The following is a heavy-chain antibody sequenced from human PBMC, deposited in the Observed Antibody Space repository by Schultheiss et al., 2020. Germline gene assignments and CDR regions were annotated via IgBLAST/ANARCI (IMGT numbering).Heavy chain of an antibody. CDR2: IYYSGST. CDR1: GGFISSYY. Sequence: AETLSLTCTVSGGFISSYYWSWIRQPPGKGLEWIGIIYYSGSTYYNPSLKSRVTISVDTSKNQFSLKLSSVTAADTAVYYCARESIVRVPYYYYGMDVWGEGTTVTVSS. D-gene: IGHD3-10*01. J-gene: IGHJ6*04. V-gene: IGHV4-59*12. CDR3: ARESIVRVPYYYYGMDV.